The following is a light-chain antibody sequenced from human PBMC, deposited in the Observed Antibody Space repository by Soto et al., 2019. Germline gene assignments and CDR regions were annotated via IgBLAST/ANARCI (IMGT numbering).Light chain of an antibody. Sequence: QSALTQPASVSGSPGQSITVSCTGTSSDVGGYDHVSWYQHHPGKAPRPLIYDVTYRPSGVSDRFSASKSGNTASLTISGLQAEDEADYYCSSYSSNTTLGVFGTGTKLTVL. CDR3: SSYSSNTTLGV. CDR1: SSDVGGYDH. V-gene: IGLV2-14*03. CDR2: DVT. J-gene: IGLJ1*01.